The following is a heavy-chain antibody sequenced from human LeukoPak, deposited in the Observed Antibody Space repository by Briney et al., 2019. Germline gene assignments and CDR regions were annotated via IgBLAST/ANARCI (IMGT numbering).Heavy chain of an antibody. Sequence: PGGSLRLSCAASGFTFSDYYMSWIRQAPGKGLEWVSYISSSGSTIYYADSVKGRFTISRDNAKNSLYLQLNSLRAEDTAVYYCARALGGATRDDAFDIWGQGTMVTVSS. V-gene: IGHV3-11*01. J-gene: IGHJ3*02. CDR3: ARALGGATRDDAFDI. D-gene: IGHD1-26*01. CDR1: GFTFSDYY. CDR2: ISSSGSTI.